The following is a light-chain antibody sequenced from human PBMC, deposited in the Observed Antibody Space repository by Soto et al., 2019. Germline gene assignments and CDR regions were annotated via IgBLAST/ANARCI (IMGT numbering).Light chain of an antibody. V-gene: IGKV3-20*01. CDR2: SAS. J-gene: IGKJ4*02. CDR1: QSISSSS. Sequence: EIVLTQSPGTLSLSPGERATLSCRASQSISSSSLAWYQQKPGQTPRLLIFSASSRATSIPDRFSGSGSGTDFTLTISRLEPEDFAGYYCQQYGTSFTFGGGTEVEIK. CDR3: QQYGTSFT.